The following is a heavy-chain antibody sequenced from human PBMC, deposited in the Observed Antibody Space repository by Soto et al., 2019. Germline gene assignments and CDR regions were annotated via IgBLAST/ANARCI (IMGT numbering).Heavy chain of an antibody. CDR2: ISAYNGNT. Sequence: ASVKVSCKASGYTFTSYGISWLLQAPGQGLEWMGWISAYNGNTNYAQKLQGRVTMTTDTSTSTAYMELRSLRSDDTAVYYCARVKGIAAAEVYYYYMDVWGKGTTVTVSS. J-gene: IGHJ6*03. CDR1: GYTFTSYG. D-gene: IGHD6-13*01. V-gene: IGHV1-18*01. CDR3: ARVKGIAAAEVYYYYMDV.